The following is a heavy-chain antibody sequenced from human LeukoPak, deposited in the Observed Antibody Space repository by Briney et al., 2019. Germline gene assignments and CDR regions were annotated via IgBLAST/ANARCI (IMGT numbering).Heavy chain of an antibody. V-gene: IGHV3-23*01. CDR3: AKDRGYYRAFDY. CDR2: ISGSGGST. D-gene: IGHD1-26*01. J-gene: IGHJ4*02. CDR1: GFTFSSYA. Sequence: GGSLRLSCAASGFTFSSYAMSWVRQAPGKGLEWVSAISGSGGSTYYADSVKGRFTISRDNSKNTLYLQTNSLRAEDTAVYYCAKDRGYYRAFDYWGQGTLVTVSS.